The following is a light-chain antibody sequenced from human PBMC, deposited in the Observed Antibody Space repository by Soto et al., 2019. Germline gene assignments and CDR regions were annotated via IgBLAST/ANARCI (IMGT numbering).Light chain of an antibody. V-gene: IGKV3-20*01. CDR1: QNGNSNF. J-gene: IGKJ1*01. CDR2: GVS. Sequence: IVLTQSPGTLSLSPVERATLSCRASQNGNSNFFAWYQQNACHAPRLLIYGVSSMATGIPDRFSGSGADTDFTLTISGLEPEDFAVYYCQQYGSLWTFGQGTKVDIK. CDR3: QQYGSLWT.